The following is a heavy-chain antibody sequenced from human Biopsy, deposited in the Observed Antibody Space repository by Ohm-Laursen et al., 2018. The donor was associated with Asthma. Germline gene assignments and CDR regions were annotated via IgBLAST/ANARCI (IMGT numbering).Heavy chain of an antibody. CDR2: IDQSGYT. D-gene: IGHD1-20*01. J-gene: IGHJ5*02. Sequence: GTLSLTCTVYGGYLTGHYWNWIRPPPGKGLEWIGEIDQSGYTNYNPSLKSRVTISADTSKNQFHLNLSPVTAADTAVYFCARAAITGIRGWFDPWGQGTQVTVSS. V-gene: IGHV4-34*01. CDR1: GGYLTGHY. CDR3: ARAAITGIRGWFDP.